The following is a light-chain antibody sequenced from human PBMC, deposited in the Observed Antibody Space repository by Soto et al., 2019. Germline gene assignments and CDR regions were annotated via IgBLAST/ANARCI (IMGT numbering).Light chain of an antibody. CDR1: QSVSSTY. Sequence: ETVLTQSPVILSLSPGERAILSCRASQSVSSTYLAWYQQKPGQAPRLLIYGASSRATGIPDRFSGSGSGTDFTLTISRLEPEDFAVYYCQQYNNSLWTFGQGTKVDIK. V-gene: IGKV3-20*01. CDR2: GAS. J-gene: IGKJ1*01. CDR3: QQYNNSLWT.